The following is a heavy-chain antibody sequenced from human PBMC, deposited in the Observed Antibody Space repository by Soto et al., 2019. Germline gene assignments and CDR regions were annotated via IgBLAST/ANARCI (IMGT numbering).Heavy chain of an antibody. CDR3: ARHREWELLLGNGGYFDY. CDR1: GYTFTSYG. D-gene: IGHD1-26*01. V-gene: IGHV1-18*04. CDR2: ISAYNGNT. Sequence: EASVKVSFKASGYTFTSYGISWLRQAPGQGLEWMGWISAYNGNTNYAQKLQGRVTMTTDTSTSTAYMELRSLRSDDTAVYYCARHREWELLLGNGGYFDYWGQGTLVTVSS. J-gene: IGHJ4*02.